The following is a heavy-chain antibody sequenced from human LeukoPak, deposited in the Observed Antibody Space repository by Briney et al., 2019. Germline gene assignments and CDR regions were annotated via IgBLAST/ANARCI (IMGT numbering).Heavy chain of an antibody. CDR2: IYHSGST. J-gene: IGHJ5*02. CDR1: GGSISSGGYS. CDR3: ARGWLWPGNWFDP. D-gene: IGHD3-22*01. Sequence: PSETLSLTCAVSGGSISSGGYSWSWIRQPPGKGLEWIGYIYHSGSTYYNPSLKSRVTISVDRSKNQFSLKLSSVTAADTAVYYCARGWLWPGNWFDPWGQGTLVTVSS. V-gene: IGHV4-30-2*01.